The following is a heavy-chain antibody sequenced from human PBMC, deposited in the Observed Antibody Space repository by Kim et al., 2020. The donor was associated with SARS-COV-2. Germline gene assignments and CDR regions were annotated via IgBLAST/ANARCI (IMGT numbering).Heavy chain of an antibody. CDR2: IYYSGST. J-gene: IGHJ4*02. D-gene: IGHD3-10*01. CDR1: GGSISSSSYY. V-gene: IGHV4-39*01. Sequence: SETLSLTCTVSGGSISSSSYYWGWIRQPPGKGLEWIGSIYYSGSTFYNPSLKSRDTISVDTSKNQFSLKLSSVTAADTAVYYCARQPGASWDFDYWGQGTLVTVSS. CDR3: ARQPGASWDFDY.